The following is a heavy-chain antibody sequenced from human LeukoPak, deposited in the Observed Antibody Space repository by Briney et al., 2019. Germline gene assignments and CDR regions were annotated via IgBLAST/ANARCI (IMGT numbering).Heavy chain of an antibody. CDR1: GGSISSYY. CDR3: ARRGYSNSEDY. D-gene: IGHD4-11*01. Sequence: PSETLSLTCTVSGGSISSYYWSWIRQPPGKGLEWIGYIYYSGSTNYNPSLKSRVTISVDTSKNQFSLKLSSVTAADTAVYYCARRGYSNSEDYWGQGTLVTASS. V-gene: IGHV4-59*08. J-gene: IGHJ4*02. CDR2: IYYSGST.